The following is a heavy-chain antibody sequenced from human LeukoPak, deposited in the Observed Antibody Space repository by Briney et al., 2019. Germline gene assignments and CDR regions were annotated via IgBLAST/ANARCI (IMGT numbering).Heavy chain of an antibody. CDR3: ARTFCSTTSCYLPPFDY. J-gene: IGHJ4*02. CDR1: GFTFSSYE. D-gene: IGHD2-2*01. CDR2: ISSSGGTI. V-gene: IGHV3-48*03. Sequence: PGGSLRLSCVASGFTFSSYEMNWVRQAPGKGLEWVSYISSSGGTIYYADSVKGRFTISRDNAKNSLFLLMNSLRAEDTAVYYCARTFCSTTSCYLPPFDYWGQGALVTVSS.